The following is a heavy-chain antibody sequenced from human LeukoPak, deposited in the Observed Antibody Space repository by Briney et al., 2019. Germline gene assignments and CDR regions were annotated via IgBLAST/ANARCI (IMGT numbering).Heavy chain of an antibody. V-gene: IGHV4-59*01. D-gene: IGHD2-2*01. CDR3: ARGLYCSSTSCFSGLIDY. CDR1: GGSISSYY. J-gene: IGHJ4*02. CDR2: IYYSGST. Sequence: SETLSLTCTVSGGSISSYYWSWIRQPPGKGLEWIGYIYYSGSTNYNPSLKSRVTISVDTSKNQFFLKLSSVTAADTAVYYCARGLYCSSTSCFSGLIDYWGQGTLVTVSS.